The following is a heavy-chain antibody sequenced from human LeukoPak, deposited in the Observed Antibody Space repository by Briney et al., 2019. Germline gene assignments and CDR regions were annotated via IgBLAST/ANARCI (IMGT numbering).Heavy chain of an antibody. CDR3: ARYITAGQYYFDS. V-gene: IGHV3-21*01. Sequence: GGSLRLSCAASGFTFSSYGMSWVRQAPGKGLEWVSSISTSSSYINYVDSVKGRFTISRDNAKNSLYLQMNSLRAEDTAVYYCARYITAGQYYFDSWGQGTLVTVSS. CDR2: ISTSSSYI. D-gene: IGHD1-14*01. J-gene: IGHJ4*02. CDR1: GFTFSSYG.